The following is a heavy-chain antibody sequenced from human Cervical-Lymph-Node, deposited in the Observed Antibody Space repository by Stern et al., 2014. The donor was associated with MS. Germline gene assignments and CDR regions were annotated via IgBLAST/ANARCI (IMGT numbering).Heavy chain of an antibody. CDR2: INAGNGNT. CDR1: GYTFTSYA. CDR3: ARDHEYCTNGVCYEYYFDY. D-gene: IGHD2-8*01. J-gene: IGHJ4*02. V-gene: IGHV1-3*01. Sequence: VQLVQSGAEVKKPGASVKVSCKASGYTFTSYAMHWVRQAPGQRLEWMGWINAGNGNTKYSQKFQGRVTITRDTSASTAYMELSSLRSEDTAVYYCARDHEYCTNGVCYEYYFDYWGQGTLVTVSS.